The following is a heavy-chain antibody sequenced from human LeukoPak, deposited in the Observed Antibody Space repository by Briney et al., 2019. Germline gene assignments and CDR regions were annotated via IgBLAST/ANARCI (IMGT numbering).Heavy chain of an antibody. CDR1: GYTFTSYD. CDR3: ARDRSFLDY. V-gene: IGHV1-8*03. D-gene: IGHD3-3*01. J-gene: IGHJ4*02. Sequence: ASVKVSCKASGYTFTSYDINWVRQAPGQGLEWMGWMNPNSGNIDYAQRFQGRVTITTDTSITTAYMELSSLRSEDTAVYYCARDRSFLDYWGQGTLVTVSS. CDR2: MNPNSGNI.